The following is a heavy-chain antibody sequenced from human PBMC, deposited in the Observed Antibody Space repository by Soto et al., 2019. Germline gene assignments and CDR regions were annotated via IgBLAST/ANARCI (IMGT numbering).Heavy chain of an antibody. Sequence: SETLSLTCAVYGGSFSGYYWSWIRQPPGKGLEWIGEINHSGSTNYNPSLKSRVTISVDTSKNQFSLKLSSVTAADTAVYYCARGNYDFWSGYFRWFDPWGQGTLVT. V-gene: IGHV4-34*01. CDR2: INHSGST. D-gene: IGHD3-3*01. CDR3: ARGNYDFWSGYFRWFDP. CDR1: GGSFSGYY. J-gene: IGHJ5*02.